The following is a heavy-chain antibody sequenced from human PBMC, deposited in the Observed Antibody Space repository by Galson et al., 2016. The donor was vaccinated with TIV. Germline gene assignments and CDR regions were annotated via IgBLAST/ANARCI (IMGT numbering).Heavy chain of an antibody. Sequence: SLRLSCAASGFTFSSNGVHWVRQAPGKGLEWVAFISYDGGDKYYADSVRGRFTVSRDNSENTLYLQMDSLRAEDTAVYYCAKVRLLDGDYRDYWGQGTLVTVSS. CDR2: ISYDGGDK. CDR3: AKVRLLDGDYRDY. CDR1: GFTFSSNG. V-gene: IGHV3-30*18. D-gene: IGHD4-17*01. J-gene: IGHJ4*02.